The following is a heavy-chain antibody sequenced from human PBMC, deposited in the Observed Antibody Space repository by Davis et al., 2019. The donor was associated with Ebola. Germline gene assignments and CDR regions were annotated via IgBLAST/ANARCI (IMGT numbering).Heavy chain of an antibody. CDR1: GYTLTELF. CDR2: FDPEDGET. Sequence: AASVKVSCKVSGYTLTELFMHWVRQAPGKGLEWMGGFDPEDGETIYAQKFQGRVTMTEDTSTDTAYMELSSLRSEDTAVYYCATSFPAGATPFDYWGQGTLVTVSS. V-gene: IGHV1-24*01. CDR3: ATSFPAGATPFDY. D-gene: IGHD1-26*01. J-gene: IGHJ4*02.